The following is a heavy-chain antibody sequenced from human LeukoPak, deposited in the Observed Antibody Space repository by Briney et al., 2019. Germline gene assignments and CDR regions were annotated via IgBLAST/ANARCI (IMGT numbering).Heavy chain of an antibody. V-gene: IGHV3-48*04. D-gene: IGHD1-26*01. CDR3: ARGSPYRGSYG. CDR2: ISSSSSTV. Sequence: GSLRLSCAASGFTFSSYSMNWVRQAPGKGLEWVSYISSSSSTVYYADSVKGRFTISRDNAKNSLYLQMNSLRAEDTAVYYCARGSPYRGSYGWGQGTLVTVSS. J-gene: IGHJ4*02. CDR1: GFTFSSYS.